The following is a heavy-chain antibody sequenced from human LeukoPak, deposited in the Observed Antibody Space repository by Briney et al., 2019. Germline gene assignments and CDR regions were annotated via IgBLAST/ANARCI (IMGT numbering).Heavy chain of an antibody. CDR1: GGSIRNYY. D-gene: IGHD3-22*01. CDR3: ARGPALVDESGDYYPYLQY. V-gene: IGHV4-4*07. J-gene: IGHJ4*02. Sequence: PSETLSLTCSVSGGSIRNYYWSWIRQPAGKGLEWVGRIYTSGSTNYNPSLNSRVSMSVDTSKKELSLILRSVTAADTAVYFCARGPALVDESGDYYPYLQYWGQGILVTVSS. CDR2: IYTSGST.